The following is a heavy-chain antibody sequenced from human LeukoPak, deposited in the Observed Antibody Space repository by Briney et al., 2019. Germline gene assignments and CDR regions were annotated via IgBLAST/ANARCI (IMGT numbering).Heavy chain of an antibody. CDR2: ISAYNGNT. CDR3: ARVRYRLAETYIDY. Sequence: ASVKVSCKASGYIFTGYYMHWVRQAPGQGLEWMGWISAYNGNTNYAQKFQGRVTMTRDTSISTAYMELSRLRSDDTAVYYCARVRYRLAETYIDYWGQGTLVTVSS. D-gene: IGHD3-16*01. V-gene: IGHV1-2*02. J-gene: IGHJ4*02. CDR1: GYIFTGYY.